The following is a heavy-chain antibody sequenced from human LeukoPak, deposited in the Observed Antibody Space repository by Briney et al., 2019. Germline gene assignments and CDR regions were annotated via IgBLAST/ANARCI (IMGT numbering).Heavy chain of an antibody. J-gene: IGHJ4*02. CDR2: IRNKAYGGTA. V-gene: IGHV3-71*01. D-gene: IGHD1-20*01. Sequence: GGSLRLSCAASGFTFSSYWMHWVRQAPGKGLEWVGFIRNKAYGGTAEYAASVKGRFTISRDDSKSIAYLQMNSLKTEDTAVYYCARGIIGLRGFDYWGQGTLVTVSS. CDR3: ARGIIGLRGFDY. CDR1: GFTFSSYW.